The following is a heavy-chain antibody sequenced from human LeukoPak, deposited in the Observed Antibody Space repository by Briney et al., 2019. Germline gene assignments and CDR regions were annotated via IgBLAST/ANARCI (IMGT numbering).Heavy chain of an antibody. V-gene: IGHV3-53*01. CDR2: LYSGGAT. J-gene: IGHJ4*02. Sequence: PGGSLRLSCAASGSTVSSNYMSWVRQPAGKGLEWVSVLYSGGATFYADSVKGRFTISRDTSKNTLYLQMNDLRADDTAVYYCTKLKGWYGEGFFDYWGQGTLVTVSS. D-gene: IGHD6-19*01. CDR3: TKLKGWYGEGFFDY. CDR1: GSTVSSNY.